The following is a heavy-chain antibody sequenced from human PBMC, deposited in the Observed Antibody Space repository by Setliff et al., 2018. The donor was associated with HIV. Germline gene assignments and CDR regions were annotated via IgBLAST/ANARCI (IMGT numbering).Heavy chain of an antibody. Sequence: PSETLSLTCAVYGGSFSGYYWTWIRQPPGKGLEWIGGINHSGSTNYNPSLKSRVSMSVDTSKNQFSLRLSSVTAADTAVFYCARASTGYSSIWYRNGLTYYNYMDVWGRGTKVTVSS. D-gene: IGHD6-13*01. V-gene: IGHV4-34*01. CDR2: INHSGST. J-gene: IGHJ6*03. CDR1: GGSFSGYY. CDR3: ARASTGYSSIWYRNGLTYYNYMDV.